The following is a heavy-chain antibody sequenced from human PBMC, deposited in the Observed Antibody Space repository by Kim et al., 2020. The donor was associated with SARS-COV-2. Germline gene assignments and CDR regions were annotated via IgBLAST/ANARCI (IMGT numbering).Heavy chain of an antibody. CDR2: ISYDGSNK. Sequence: GGSLRLSCAASGFTFSSYAMHWVRQAPGKGLEWVAVISYDGSNKYYADSVKGRFTISRDNSKNTLYLQMNSLRAEDTAVYYCAWGYDILTGYLTPDYWGQGTRVTVSS. J-gene: IGHJ4*02. CDR1: GFTFSSYA. D-gene: IGHD3-9*01. V-gene: IGHV3-30*04. CDR3: AWGYDILTGYLTPDY.